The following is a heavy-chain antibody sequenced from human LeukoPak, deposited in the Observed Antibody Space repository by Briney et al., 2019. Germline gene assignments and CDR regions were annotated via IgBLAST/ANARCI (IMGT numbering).Heavy chain of an antibody. CDR2: IYSSGNT. V-gene: IGHV3-53*01. CDR1: GFTVSSNY. Sequence: GGSLRLSCEASGFTVSSNYMSWVRQAPGKGLEWVSVIYSSGNTYCADSVKGRFTISRDNSKNTVYLQMNSLRAEDTAVYYCARVASNDYASGSLYYFDYWGQGTLVTVSS. CDR3: ARVASNDYASGSLYYFDY. D-gene: IGHD3-10*01. J-gene: IGHJ4*02.